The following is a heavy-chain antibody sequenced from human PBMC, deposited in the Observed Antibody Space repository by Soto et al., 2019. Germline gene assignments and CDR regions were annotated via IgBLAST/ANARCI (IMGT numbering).Heavy chain of an antibody. V-gene: IGHV3-30*18. Sequence: QVQLVESGGGVVQPGRSLRLSCAASGFTFSSYGMHWVRQAPGKGLEWVAVISYDGSNKYYADSVKGRFTISRDNSKNTLYLQMNSLRAEDTAVYYCAKDLGYCSSTSCYGGPYYYYDMDVWGQGTTVTVSS. CDR3: AKDLGYCSSTSCYGGPYYYYDMDV. J-gene: IGHJ6*02. CDR2: ISYDGSNK. CDR1: GFTFSSYG. D-gene: IGHD2-2*01.